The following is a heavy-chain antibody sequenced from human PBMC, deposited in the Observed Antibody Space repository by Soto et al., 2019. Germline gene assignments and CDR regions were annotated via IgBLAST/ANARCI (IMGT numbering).Heavy chain of an antibody. Sequence: VKVSCKASGGTFSSYAIGWVRQAPGQGLEWMGGIIPIFGTANYAQKLQGRVTITADKSTSTAYMELSSLRSEDTAVYYCAEADIVVVPAATHYYYYGMDVWGQGTTVTVS. D-gene: IGHD2-2*01. CDR3: AEADIVVVPAATHYYYYGMDV. CDR1: GGTFSSYA. CDR2: IIPIFGTA. J-gene: IGHJ6*02. V-gene: IGHV1-69*13.